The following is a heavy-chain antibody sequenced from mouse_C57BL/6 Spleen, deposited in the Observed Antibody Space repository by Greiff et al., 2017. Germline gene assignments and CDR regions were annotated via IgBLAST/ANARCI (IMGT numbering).Heavy chain of an antibody. CDR1: GFNIKNTY. CDR3: ARPIYGSQYYFDY. Sequence: VHVKQSVAELVRPGASVKLSCTASGFNIKNTYMHWVKQRPEQGLEWIGRIDPANGNTKYAPKFQGKATITADTSSNTAYLQLSSLTSEDTAIYYCARPIYGSQYYFDYWGQGTTLTVSS. J-gene: IGHJ2*01. CDR2: IDPANGNT. D-gene: IGHD1-1*01. V-gene: IGHV14-3*01.